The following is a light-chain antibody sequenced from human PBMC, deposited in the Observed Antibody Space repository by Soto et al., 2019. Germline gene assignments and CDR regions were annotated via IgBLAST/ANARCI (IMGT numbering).Light chain of an antibody. CDR3: QQRSSCPLT. CDR1: QGVSRF. Sequence: EIVLTQSPATLSLSPGERAALSCRASQGVSRFLAWYQQKPGQAPRLLIYDASNRATDIPARFSGSGSGTDFTLAISSLEPEDFAVYYCQQRSSCPLTCGGGTKVEIK. CDR2: DAS. V-gene: IGKV3-11*01. J-gene: IGKJ4*01.